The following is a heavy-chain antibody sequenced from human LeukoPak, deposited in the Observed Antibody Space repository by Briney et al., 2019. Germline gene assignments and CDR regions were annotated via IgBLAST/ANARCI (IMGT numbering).Heavy chain of an antibody. J-gene: IGHJ4*02. CDR3: AKGSYYDSSGSFYFDY. CDR1: GFTFSSYA. V-gene: IGHV3-23*01. D-gene: IGHD3-22*01. Sequence: GGSLRLSCAASGFTFSSYAMSWVRQAPGEGLEWVSGISGSGDNTYYADSVKGRFTIYRDNSKKTLYVQVNSLGTEDTAAYYCAKGSYYDSSGSFYFDYWGQGTLVTVSS. CDR2: ISGSGDNT.